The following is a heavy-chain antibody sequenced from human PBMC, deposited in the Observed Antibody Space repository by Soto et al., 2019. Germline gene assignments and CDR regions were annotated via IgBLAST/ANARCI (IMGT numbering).Heavy chain of an antibody. Sequence: PGGSLRLSCAASGFTFSSYGMHWVRQAPGKGLEWVAVISYDGSNKYYADSVKGRFTISRDNSKNTLYLQMNSLRAEDTAVYYCVYGDYNNGFDPWGQGTLVTVSS. CDR2: ISYDGSNK. CDR1: GFTFSSYG. V-gene: IGHV3-30*03. D-gene: IGHD4-17*01. CDR3: VYGDYNNGFDP. J-gene: IGHJ5*02.